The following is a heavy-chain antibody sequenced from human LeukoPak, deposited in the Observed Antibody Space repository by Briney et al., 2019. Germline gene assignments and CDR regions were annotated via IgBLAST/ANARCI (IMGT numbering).Heavy chain of an antibody. D-gene: IGHD3-16*01. CDR3: ARGGGLDV. CDR1: GFTFNTYV. V-gene: IGHV3-23*01. J-gene: IGHJ6*02. CDR2: IKSGGGT. Sequence: GGSLRLSCAASGFTFNTYVMSWVRQTPGRGLQWVSSIKSGGGTDYADSVKGRFTISRDNAKNSLYLQMSNLRAEDTAVYFCARGGGLDVWGQGATVTVSS.